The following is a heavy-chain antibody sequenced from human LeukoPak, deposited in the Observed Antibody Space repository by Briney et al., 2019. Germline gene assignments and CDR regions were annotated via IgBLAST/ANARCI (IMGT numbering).Heavy chain of an antibody. CDR3: ARQETSSYNGAFDI. CDR1: GFTVSSNY. CDR2: ISSSSSTI. Sequence: PGGSLRLSCAASGFTVSSNYMNWVRQAPGKGLEWISYISSSSSTIYYADSVKGRFTISRDNAKNSLYLQMNSLRADDTAVYHCARQETSSYNGAFDIWGQGTMVTVSS. V-gene: IGHV3-48*01. J-gene: IGHJ3*02. D-gene: IGHD1-26*01.